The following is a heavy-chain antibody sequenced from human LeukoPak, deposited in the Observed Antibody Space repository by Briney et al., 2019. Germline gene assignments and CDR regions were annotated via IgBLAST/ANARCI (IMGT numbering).Heavy chain of an antibody. CDR3: ATKSPDYYDSSGYYYGY. CDR1: GYTFTGYY. CDR2: INPNSGGT. V-gene: IGHV1-2*02. J-gene: IGHJ4*02. D-gene: IGHD3-22*01. Sequence: ASVKVSCKASGYTFTGYYMHWVRQAPGQGLEWMGWINPNSGGTNYAQKFQGRVTMTRDMSISTAYMELSRLRSDDTAVYYCATKSPDYYDSSGYYYGYWGQGTLVTVSS.